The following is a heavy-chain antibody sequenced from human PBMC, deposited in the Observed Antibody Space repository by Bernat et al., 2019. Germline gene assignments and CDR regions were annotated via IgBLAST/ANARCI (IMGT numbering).Heavy chain of an antibody. D-gene: IGHD6-13*01. V-gene: IGHV3-33*01. Sequence: QVQLVESGGGVVQPGRSLRLSCAASGFTFSSYAMHWVRQAPGKGLDWVAVIWYDGSNKYYADSVKGRFTISRDNSKNTLYLQMNSLRAEDTAVYYCARSGGPRSSTDAFDIWGQGTMVTVSS. J-gene: IGHJ3*02. CDR3: ARSGGPRSSTDAFDI. CDR2: IWYDGSNK. CDR1: GFTFSSYA.